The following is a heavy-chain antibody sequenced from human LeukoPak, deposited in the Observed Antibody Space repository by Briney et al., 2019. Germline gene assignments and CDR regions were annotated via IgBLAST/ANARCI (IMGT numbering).Heavy chain of an antibody. V-gene: IGHV1-69*01. D-gene: IGHD4-17*01. CDR1: GGTFRSFA. CDR3: AIFQGTYGDNDNDF. Sequence: SVKVSCKASGGTFRSFAINWVRQAPVKGLEWMGGIIPMINTPKYAQRFQGRVSITADESTSTGYMEVSSLRSEDTAVYYCAIFQGTYGDNDNDFWGQGTLVTVSS. J-gene: IGHJ4*02. CDR2: IIPMINTP.